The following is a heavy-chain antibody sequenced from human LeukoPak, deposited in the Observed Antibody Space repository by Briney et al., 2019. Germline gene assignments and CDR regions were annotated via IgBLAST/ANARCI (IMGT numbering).Heavy chain of an antibody. J-gene: IGHJ5*02. CDR1: GGSISSYY. CDR3: ARGAVVVPAAMRTSNWFDP. D-gene: IGHD2-2*01. Sequence: SETLSLTCTVSGGSISSYYWSWIRQPPGKGLEWIGYIYYSGSTNYNPSLKSRVTISVDTSKNQFSLKLSSVTAADTAVYYCARGAVVVPAAMRTSNWFDPWGQGTLVTVSS. V-gene: IGHV4-59*01. CDR2: IYYSGST.